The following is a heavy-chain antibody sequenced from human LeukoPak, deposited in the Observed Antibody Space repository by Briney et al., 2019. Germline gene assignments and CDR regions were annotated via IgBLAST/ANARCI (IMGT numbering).Heavy chain of an antibody. Sequence: ASVKVSCKASGGTFSSYAISWVRQAPGQGLEWMGGIIPIFGTANYAQKFQGRVTITADESTSTAYMELSSLRSEDTAVYYCARDLSIVGAINYLDYWGQGTLVTVSS. D-gene: IGHD1-26*01. J-gene: IGHJ4*02. V-gene: IGHV1-69*13. CDR3: ARDLSIVGAINYLDY. CDR2: IIPIFGTA. CDR1: GGTFSSYA.